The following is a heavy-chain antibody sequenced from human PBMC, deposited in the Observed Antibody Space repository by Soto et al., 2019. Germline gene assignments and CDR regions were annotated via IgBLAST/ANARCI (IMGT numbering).Heavy chain of an antibody. V-gene: IGHV1-69*12. CDR3: AGDNDRAQLGGSYCCSMGV. J-gene: IGHJ6*02. CDR2: IMPIFRTA. Sequence: QVQVVQSGAEVKKPGSSVKVSCKTSGGTFSTSAISWVRQAPGQGLEWMGGIMPIFRTADYAQKFQGRVTITADESTATAYLELSSLRSEDTAVDYGAGDNDRAQLGGSYCCSMGVWGRGTTVTVTS. D-gene: IGHD1-1*01. CDR1: GGTFSTSA.